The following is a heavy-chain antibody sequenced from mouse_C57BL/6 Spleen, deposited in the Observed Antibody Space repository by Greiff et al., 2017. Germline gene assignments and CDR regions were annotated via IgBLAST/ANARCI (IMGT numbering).Heavy chain of an antibody. Sequence: EVMLVESGGGLVKPGGSLKLSCAASGFTFSDYGMHWVRQAPEKGLEWVAYISSGSSTIYYADTVKGRFTISRDNAKNTLFLQMTSLRSEDTAMYYCARSYGSSYVYFDVWGTGTTVTVSS. CDR3: ARSYGSSYVYFDV. J-gene: IGHJ1*03. D-gene: IGHD1-1*01. V-gene: IGHV5-17*01. CDR1: GFTFSDYG. CDR2: ISSGSSTI.